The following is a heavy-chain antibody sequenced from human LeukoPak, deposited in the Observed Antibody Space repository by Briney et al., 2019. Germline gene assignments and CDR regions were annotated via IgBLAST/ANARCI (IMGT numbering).Heavy chain of an antibody. V-gene: IGHV3-66*01. CDR2: IYRGGST. J-gene: IGHJ4*02. Sequence: GGSLRLSCAASGFTVSSNYMSWVRQAPGKGLGWVSLIYRGGSTYYADSVKGRFTISRDISKNTLFLQMNSLRAEDTAVYYCARISGWYNPYFDYWGQGSLVTVSS. CDR3: ARISGWYNPYFDY. D-gene: IGHD6-19*01. CDR1: GFTVSSNY.